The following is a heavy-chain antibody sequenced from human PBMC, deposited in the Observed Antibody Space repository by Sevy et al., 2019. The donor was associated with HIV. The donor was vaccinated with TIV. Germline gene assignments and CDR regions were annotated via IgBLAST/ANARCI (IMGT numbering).Heavy chain of an antibody. V-gene: IGHV3-13*01. Sequence: GGSLRLSCAASGFTFSSYEMHWVRQLRGGGLEWVSAIGIAGDTFYADSVRARFTISREKARNSLHLQMNSLRAGDSATYYCAGEGLSSSSDGFDIWGQGTMVTVSS. D-gene: IGHD6-6*01. CDR2: IGIAGDT. CDR1: GFTFSSYE. CDR3: AGEGLSSSSDGFDI. J-gene: IGHJ3*02.